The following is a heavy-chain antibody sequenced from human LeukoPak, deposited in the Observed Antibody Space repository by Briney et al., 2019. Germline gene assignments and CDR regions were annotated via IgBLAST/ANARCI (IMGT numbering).Heavy chain of an antibody. D-gene: IGHD6-19*01. CDR1: GFTFSSYS. CDR3: AKAKPWEWLVGY. V-gene: IGHV3-23*01. J-gene: IGHJ4*02. Sequence: GGSLRLSCAASGFTFSSYSMNWVRQAPGKGLEWVSAISGSGGSTYYADSVKGRFTISRDNSKNTLYLQMNSLRAEDTAVYYCAKAKPWEWLVGYWGQGTLVTVSS. CDR2: ISGSGGST.